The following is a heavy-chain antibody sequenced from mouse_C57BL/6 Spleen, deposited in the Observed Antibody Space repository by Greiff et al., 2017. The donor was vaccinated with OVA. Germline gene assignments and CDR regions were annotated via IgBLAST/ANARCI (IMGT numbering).Heavy chain of an antibody. J-gene: IGHJ1*03. CDR3: ARRSTTVVDWYFDV. CDR2: IYTSGSET. V-gene: IGHV1-61*01. D-gene: IGHD1-1*01. Sequence: QVQLQQPGAELVRPGSSVKLSCTASGYTFTSYWMDWVKQRPGQGLEWLGNIYTSGSETHYNPKFKDKATLTVDKSSSTAYLQLSSLTSEDSAVYYCARRSTTVVDWYFDVWGTGTTVTVSS. CDR1: GYTFTSYW.